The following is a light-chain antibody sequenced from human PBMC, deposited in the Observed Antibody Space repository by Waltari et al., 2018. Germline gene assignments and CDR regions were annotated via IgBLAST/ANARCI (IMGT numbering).Light chain of an antibody. J-gene: IGKJ2*01. V-gene: IGKV3-11*01. CDR1: QSVSSY. Sequence: ENVFTQSPATLSLSQGEQATRSCSASQSVSSYLDWYQQKPGPAPRLLIYGASNRATGIPARVSGSGSETDFTLTISRLEPEDFAVYYCQQRSNWYTFGQGTKLEI. CDR2: GAS. CDR3: QQRSNWYT.